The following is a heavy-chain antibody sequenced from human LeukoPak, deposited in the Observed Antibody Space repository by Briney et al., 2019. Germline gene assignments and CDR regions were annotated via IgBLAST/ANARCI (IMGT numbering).Heavy chain of an antibody. CDR2: FDPEDGET. Sequence: ASVTVSCKVSGYTLTELSMHWVRQAPGKGLEWMGGFDPEDGETIYAQKFQGRVTMTEDTSTDTAYMELSSLRSEDTAVYYCATALGNDILTGYYRWGQGTLVTVSS. CDR3: ATALGNDILTGYYR. J-gene: IGHJ4*02. D-gene: IGHD3-9*01. V-gene: IGHV1-24*01. CDR1: GYTLTELS.